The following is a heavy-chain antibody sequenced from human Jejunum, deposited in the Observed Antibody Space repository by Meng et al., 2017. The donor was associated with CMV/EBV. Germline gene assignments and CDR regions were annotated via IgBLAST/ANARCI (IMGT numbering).Heavy chain of an antibody. V-gene: IGHV1-18*01. CDR2: ISAYNGNT. CDR1: GYTFTSYG. CDR3: AASSSSWYQNWFDP. J-gene: IGHJ5*02. D-gene: IGHD6-13*01. Sequence: HVWRVQSRAEGKKPGAAEKGSCQASGYTFTSYGISWVRQAPGQRLEWMGWISAYNGNTNYAQKLQGRVTMTTDTSTSTAYMELRSLRSDDTAVYYCAASSSSWYQNWFDPWGQGTLVTVSS.